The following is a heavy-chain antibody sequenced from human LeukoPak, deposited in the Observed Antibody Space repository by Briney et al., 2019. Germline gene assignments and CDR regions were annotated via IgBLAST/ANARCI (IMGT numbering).Heavy chain of an antibody. CDR1: GFTFSYYV. J-gene: IGHJ4*02. D-gene: IGHD3-9*01. Sequence: GGSLRLSCAASGFTFSYYVMHWVRQAPGKGLEWVAVISFDGFNKFYADSVKGRFTISRDNAKNSLFLQMSSLRDEDTAVYYCARDRGQLVIPFFFDYWGQGILVTVSS. CDR2: ISFDGFNK. V-gene: IGHV3-30*03. CDR3: ARDRGQLVIPFFFDY.